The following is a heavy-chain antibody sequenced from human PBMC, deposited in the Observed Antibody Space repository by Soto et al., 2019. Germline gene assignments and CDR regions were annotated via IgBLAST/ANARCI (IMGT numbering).Heavy chain of an antibody. V-gene: IGHV4-39*01. J-gene: IGHJ5*02. D-gene: IGHD6-19*01. CDR1: GGSISSSSYY. CDR3: ARTRAVWFDP. CDR2: IYYSGST. Sequence: SETLSLTCTVSGGSISSSSYYWGWIRQPPGKGLEWIGSIYYSGSTYYNPSLKSRVTISVDTSKNQFSLKLSSVTAADTAVYYCARTRAVWFDPWGQGTLVTVPS.